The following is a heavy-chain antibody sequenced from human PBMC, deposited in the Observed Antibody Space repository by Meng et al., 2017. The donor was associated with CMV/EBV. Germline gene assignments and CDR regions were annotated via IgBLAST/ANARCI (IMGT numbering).Heavy chain of an antibody. J-gene: IGHJ3*02. D-gene: IGHD6-6*01. CDR3: ARIDYSSSYFAFDI. Sequence: ASVKISCKASGYTFTDYYMHWVRQAPGQGLEWMGWINPNSGGTNYAQKFQGRVTMTRDTSISTAYMELSRPRSDDTAVYYCARIDYSSSYFAFDIWGQGTMVTVSS. CDR2: INPNSGGT. V-gene: IGHV1-2*02. CDR1: GYTFTDYY.